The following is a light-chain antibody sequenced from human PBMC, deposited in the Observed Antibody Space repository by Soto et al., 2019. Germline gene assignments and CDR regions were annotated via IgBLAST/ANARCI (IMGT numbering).Light chain of an antibody. V-gene: IGLV2-14*01. CDR3: SSYTSSSTRV. CDR1: SSDVGGYNY. CDR2: EVS. Sequence: QSVLTQPASVSGSPGQSITISCTGTSSDVGGYNYVSWYQQHPGKAPKLMIYEVSNRPSGVSNRFSGSKSGNTASLTISGLQAGDEADYYCSSYTSSSTRVFGGGTKGTVL. J-gene: IGLJ3*02.